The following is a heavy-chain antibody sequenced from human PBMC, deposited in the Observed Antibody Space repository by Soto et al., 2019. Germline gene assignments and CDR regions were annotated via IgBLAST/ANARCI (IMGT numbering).Heavy chain of an antibody. V-gene: IGHV3-30*18. CDR2: ISYDGSNK. CDR1: GFTFSSYG. Sequence: QVQLVESGGGMVQPGRSLRLSCAASGFTFSSYGMHWVRQAPGKGLEWVAVISYDGSNKYYADSVKGRFTISRDNSKNTLYLQMNSLRAEDTAVYYCAKASDYGRRLTAYGMDVWGQGTTVTVSS. CDR3: AKASDYGRRLTAYGMDV. J-gene: IGHJ6*02. D-gene: IGHD4-17*01.